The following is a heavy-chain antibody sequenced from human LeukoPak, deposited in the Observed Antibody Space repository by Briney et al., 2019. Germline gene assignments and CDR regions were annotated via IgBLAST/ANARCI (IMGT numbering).Heavy chain of an antibody. CDR1: GGSISSGDYY. CDR3: ARALDTAMVPDY. V-gene: IGHV4-30-4*08. Sequence: PSQTLSLTCTVSGGSISSGDYYWSWIRQPPGKGLEWIGYIYYSGSTYYNPSLKSRVTISVDTSKNQFSLKLSSLTAADTAVYYCARALDTAMVPDYWGQGTLVTVSS. J-gene: IGHJ4*02. CDR2: IYYSGST. D-gene: IGHD5-18*01.